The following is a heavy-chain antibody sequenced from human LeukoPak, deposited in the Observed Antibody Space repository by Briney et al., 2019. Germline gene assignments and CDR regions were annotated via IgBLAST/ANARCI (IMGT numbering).Heavy chain of an antibody. Sequence: PGGSLRLSCAASGFTFDDYAMSWVRQAPGKGLEWVSAISGSGGSTYYADSVKGRFTISRDNSKNTLYLQMNSLRAEDTAVYYCAKHRFLEPLPYFDYWGQGTLVTVSS. CDR2: ISGSGGST. CDR1: GFTFDDYA. CDR3: AKHRFLEPLPYFDY. D-gene: IGHD3-3*01. V-gene: IGHV3-23*01. J-gene: IGHJ4*02.